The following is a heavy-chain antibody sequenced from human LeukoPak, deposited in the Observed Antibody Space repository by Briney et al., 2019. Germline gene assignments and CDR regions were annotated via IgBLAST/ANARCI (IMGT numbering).Heavy chain of an antibody. CDR3: AKGGTGTIDWFDP. Sequence: GGSLRLSCAASGFTFDSYWMNWVRQAPGKGLEWVSTIRGGGSTTYYAESVKGRFTISRDNSKNTLYLQMNSLIDGDTAVYYCAKGGTGTIDWFDPWGQGTLVTVSS. CDR1: GFTFDSYW. V-gene: IGHV3-23*01. CDR2: IRGGGSTT. D-gene: IGHD1-7*01. J-gene: IGHJ5*02.